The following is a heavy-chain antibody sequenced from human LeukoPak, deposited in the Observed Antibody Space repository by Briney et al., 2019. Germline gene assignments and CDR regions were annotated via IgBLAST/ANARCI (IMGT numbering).Heavy chain of an antibody. CDR3: VRRVVGRGFDI. J-gene: IGHJ3*02. V-gene: IGHV3-64D*09. CDR2: IAGNGVGT. D-gene: IGHD2-2*01. Sequence: GGSLRLSCLASGFTFSTYILHWVRQAPGKGLECVSGIAGNGVGTYYADSVKGRFTISRDNSKNTLFLQMSSLRGEDTAVYYCVRRVVGRGFDIWGQGTMVTVSS. CDR1: GFTFSTYI.